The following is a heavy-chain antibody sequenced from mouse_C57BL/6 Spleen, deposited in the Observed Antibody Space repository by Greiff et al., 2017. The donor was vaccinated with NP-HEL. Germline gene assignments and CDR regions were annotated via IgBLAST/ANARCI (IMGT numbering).Heavy chain of an antibody. D-gene: IGHD1-1*01. J-gene: IGHJ4*01. CDR3: ARDPGSNYAMDY. CDR2: ISDGGSYT. Sequence: EVQRVESGGGLVKPGGSLKLSCAASGFTFSSYAMSWVRQTPEKRLEWVATISDGGSYTYYPDNVKGRFTISRDNAKNNLYLQMSHLKSEDTAMYYCARDPGSNYAMDYWGQGTSVTVSS. V-gene: IGHV5-4*01. CDR1: GFTFSSYA.